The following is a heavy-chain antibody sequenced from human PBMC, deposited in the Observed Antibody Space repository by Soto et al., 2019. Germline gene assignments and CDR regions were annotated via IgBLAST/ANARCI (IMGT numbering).Heavy chain of an antibody. CDR2: MSHSGGT. D-gene: IGHD1-1*01. J-gene: IGHJ3*02. CDR1: GGFVSSGSYY. Sequence: QVQLQQRGAGLLKPSETLSLTCAVYGGFVSSGSYYWSWIRQPPGKGLEWIGEMSHSGGTHFNPSLNSRVITSVERSKNKFSLKMSSVTAADTALYYCARVERGTATTVVDAFDIWGPGTMVTVSS. V-gene: IGHV4-34*01. CDR3: ARVERGTATTVVDAFDI.